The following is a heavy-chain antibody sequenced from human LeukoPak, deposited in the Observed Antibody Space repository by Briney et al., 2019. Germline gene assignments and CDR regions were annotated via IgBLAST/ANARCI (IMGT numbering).Heavy chain of an antibody. Sequence: SETLSLTCAVSGGSISSGGYSWSWIRQPPGKGLEWIGYIYHSGSTYYNPSLKSRVTISVDRSKNQFSLKLSSVTAADTAVYYCAREARFNVTLTPSYYFDYWGQGTLVTVSS. D-gene: IGHD4-23*01. V-gene: IGHV4-30-2*01. J-gene: IGHJ4*02. CDR2: IYHSGST. CDR3: AREARFNVTLTPSYYFDY. CDR1: GGSISSGGYS.